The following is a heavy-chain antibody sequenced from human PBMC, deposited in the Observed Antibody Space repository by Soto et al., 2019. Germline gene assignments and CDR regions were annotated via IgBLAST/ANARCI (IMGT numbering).Heavy chain of an antibody. D-gene: IGHD2-2*01. CDR1: GGTFSSYA. J-gene: IGHJ6*02. Sequence: QVQLVQSGAEVKKPGSSVKVSCKASGGTFSSYAISWVRQAPGQGLVWMGGIIPIFGTANYAQKFQGRVTITAYEATSTAYMELSILRSEDTAVYFCARHVPTAGYYYGMDVWGQGTTVTVSS. CDR2: IIPIFGTA. CDR3: ARHVPTAGYYYGMDV. V-gene: IGHV1-69*12.